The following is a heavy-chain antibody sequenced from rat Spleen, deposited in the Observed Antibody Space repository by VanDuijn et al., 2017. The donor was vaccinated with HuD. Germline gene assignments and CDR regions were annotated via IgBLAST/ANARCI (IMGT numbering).Heavy chain of an antibody. D-gene: IGHD1-5*01. CDR1: GFTFSDYY. CDR3: ARLRYNPIDY. Sequence: EVQLVESGGGLVQPGRSLKVSCEASGFTFSDYYMAWVRQAPKKGLEWVASISYEGSTTHYGDSVKGRFTISRDNAKNTQYLQMDSLRSEDTATYYCARLRYNPIDYWGQGVMVTVSS. J-gene: IGHJ2*01. CDR2: ISYEGSTT. V-gene: IGHV5-22*01.